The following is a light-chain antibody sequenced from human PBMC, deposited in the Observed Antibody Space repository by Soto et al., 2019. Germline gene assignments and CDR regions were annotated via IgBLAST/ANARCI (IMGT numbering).Light chain of an antibody. CDR3: QQYGGSPLT. CDR1: QSVSSSS. CDR2: GVS. J-gene: IGKJ4*01. V-gene: IGKV3-20*01. Sequence: EIVLTQSPGTLSLSPGESATLSCRASQSVSSSSLAWYQQKPGQAPRLLFFGVSNRAAGVPDRFGGSGSGTDFTLTISRLEPEDFAVYYCQQYGGSPLTFGGGTKLEIK.